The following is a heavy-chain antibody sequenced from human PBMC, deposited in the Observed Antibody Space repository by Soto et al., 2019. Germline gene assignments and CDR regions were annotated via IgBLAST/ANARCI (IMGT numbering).Heavy chain of an antibody. CDR2: INAGNGNT. CDR1: GYTFTSYA. CDR3: ARELIWSGYGHPDY. Sequence: GASVKVSCKASGYTFTSYAMHWVRQAPGQRLEWMGWINAGNGNTKYSQKFQGRVTITRDTSASTAYMELSSLRSEDTAVYYCARELIWSGYGHPDYWGQGTLVTVSS. J-gene: IGHJ4*02. D-gene: IGHD3-3*01. V-gene: IGHV1-3*01.